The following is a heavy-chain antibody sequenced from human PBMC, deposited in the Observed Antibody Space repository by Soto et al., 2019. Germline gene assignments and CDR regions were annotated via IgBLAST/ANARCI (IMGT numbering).Heavy chain of an antibody. CDR2: IFHTGIT. V-gene: IGHV4-59*01. D-gene: IGHD3-22*01. J-gene: IGHJ5*01. CDR1: GGSFSNDY. CDR3: ARERYFYDSRGYYRTLDS. Sequence: QVQLQESGPGLVKPSETLSLSCFISGGSFSNDYWTWIRQSPGKGLEWIGYIFHTGITDYNPSVKSLGTISIDKSRNLFSLTLTSVTAADTAVYYCARERYFYDSRGYYRTLDSWGQGTLVTVSS.